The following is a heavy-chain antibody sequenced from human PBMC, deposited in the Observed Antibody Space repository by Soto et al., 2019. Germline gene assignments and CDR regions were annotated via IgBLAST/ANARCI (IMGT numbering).Heavy chain of an antibody. CDR2: ISWDGGTT. J-gene: IGHJ4*02. CDR3: ARRSGDQQVCDF. V-gene: IGHV3-20*01. Sequence: EVQLVESGGGVARPGGSLRLSCAASGFTFEDHGMSWVRQAPGKGLEWLSDISWDGGTTVYADSVKGRFTVSRNNAKSSLYLQMNSLKPGYTAFYHCARRSGDQQVCDFCGQGTLVTVSS. D-gene: IGHD3-10*01. CDR1: GFTFEDHG.